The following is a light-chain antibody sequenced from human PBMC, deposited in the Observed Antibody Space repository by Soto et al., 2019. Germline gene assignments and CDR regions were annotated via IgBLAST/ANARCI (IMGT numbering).Light chain of an antibody. CDR2: AAS. CDR1: QGIRND. J-gene: IGKJ1*01. V-gene: IGKV1-39*01. Sequence: DIQMPQSPSSLSASVGARVTITCRASQGIRNDLGWYQQKPGKAPKRLIYAASSLQSGVPSRFSGSRSGPDFTLTISSLQPEDFATYYCQQSYSTPRTVGQGTKVDIK. CDR3: QQSYSTPRT.